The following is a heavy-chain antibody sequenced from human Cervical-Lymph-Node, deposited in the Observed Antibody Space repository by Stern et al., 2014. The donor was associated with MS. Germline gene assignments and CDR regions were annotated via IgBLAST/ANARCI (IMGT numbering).Heavy chain of an antibody. D-gene: IGHD4-23*01. V-gene: IGHV4-4*02. CDR3: ARSYGGNSGDAFDI. CDR1: GGSISSSNW. Sequence: HVQLQESGPGLVKPSGTLSLTCAVSGGSISSSNWWSWVRQPPGKGLEWIGEIYHSGSTNYNPSLQSRVTISVDKSTTQFSLKLSSVTAADTAVYYCARSYGGNSGDAFDIWGQGTMVTVSS. J-gene: IGHJ3*02. CDR2: IYHSGST.